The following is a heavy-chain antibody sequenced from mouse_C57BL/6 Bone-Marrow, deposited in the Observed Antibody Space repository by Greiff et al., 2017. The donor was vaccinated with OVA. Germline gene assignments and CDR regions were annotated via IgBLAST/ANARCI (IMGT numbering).Heavy chain of an antibody. Sequence: EVQGVESGGGLVQSGRSLRLSCATSGFTFSDFYMEWVRQAPGQGLEWIAASRNKANDYTTEYSAYVKGRFIVSRDTSQSILYLQMNALRAEDTAIYYCARDGDSSGYFEDWGQGTTLTVDS. D-gene: IGHD3-2*02. CDR2: SRNKANDYTT. CDR1: GFTFSDFY. V-gene: IGHV7-1*01. J-gene: IGHJ2*01. CDR3: ARDGDSSGYFED.